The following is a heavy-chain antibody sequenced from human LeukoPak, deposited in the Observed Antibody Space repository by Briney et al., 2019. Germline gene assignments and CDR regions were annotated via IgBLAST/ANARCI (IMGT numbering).Heavy chain of an antibody. D-gene: IGHD3-3*01. V-gene: IGHV1-46*01. Sequence: ASVKVSCKASGYTFTSYYMHWVRQAPGQGLEWMGIINPSGGSTSYAQKFQGRVTMTRDTSTSTVYMELSSLRSEDTAGYYCARGEKTGYYDFWSGYYDAYYYYMDVWGKGTTVTVSS. CDR3: ARGEKTGYYDFWSGYYDAYYYYMDV. CDR1: GYTFTSYY. J-gene: IGHJ6*03. CDR2: INPSGGST.